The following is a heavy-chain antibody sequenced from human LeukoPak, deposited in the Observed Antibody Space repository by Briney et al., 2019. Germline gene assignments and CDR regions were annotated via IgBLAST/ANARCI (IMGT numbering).Heavy chain of an antibody. Sequence: GGSLRLSCAASGFSFRDYWMSWVRQAPGKGLEWVADIEPDGSGKTYVDSVKGRFTISRDNAQQSLYLQMDTLSAEDTAVYYCVTSWVRQERDFWGQGTLVTVSS. CDR3: VTSWVRQERDF. D-gene: IGHD3-10*01. J-gene: IGHJ4*02. V-gene: IGHV3-7*01. CDR1: GFSFRDYW. CDR2: IEPDGSGK.